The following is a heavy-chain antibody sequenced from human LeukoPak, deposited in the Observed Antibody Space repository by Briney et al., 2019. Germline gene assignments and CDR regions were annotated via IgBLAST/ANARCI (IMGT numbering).Heavy chain of an antibody. CDR1: GFTFSSYS. CDR2: ISSSSSYI. D-gene: IGHD5-12*01. CDR3: AREGGYSGYDEYYFDY. V-gene: IGHV3-21*01. J-gene: IGHJ4*02. Sequence: GGSLRLSCAASGFTFSSYSMNWVRQAPGKGLEWVSSISSSSSYIYYADSVKGRFTISRDNAKNSLYLQMSSLRAEDTAVYYCAREGGYSGYDEYYFDYWGQGTLVTVSS.